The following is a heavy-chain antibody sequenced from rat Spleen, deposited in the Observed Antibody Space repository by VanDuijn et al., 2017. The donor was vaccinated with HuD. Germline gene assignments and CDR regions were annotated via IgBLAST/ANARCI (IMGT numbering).Heavy chain of an antibody. V-gene: IGHV5S23*01. CDR1: GFTFSNYD. J-gene: IGHJ1*01. Sequence: EVQLVESGGGLVQPGRSLKLSCAASGFTFSNYDMAWVRQAPTKGLEWVASISTGGGNTYYRDSVKGRLTVSRDNAKTTLYLQMNSLRSEDTATYYCATDKLGAGWYFDFWGPGTMVTVSS. D-gene: IGHD5-1*01. CDR3: ATDKLGAGWYFDF. CDR2: ISTGGGNT.